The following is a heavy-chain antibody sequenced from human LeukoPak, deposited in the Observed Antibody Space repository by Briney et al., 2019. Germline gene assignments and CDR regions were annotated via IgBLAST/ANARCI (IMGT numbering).Heavy chain of an antibody. V-gene: IGHV4-59*01. CDR1: GGSISSYY. J-gene: IGHJ6*02. D-gene: IGHD3-9*01. CDR3: ARFLTGYYGDYYYYGMDV. Sequence: SETLSLTCTVSGGSISSYYWSWIRQPPGKGLEWIGYIYYSGSTNYNPSLKSRVTISVDTSKNQFSLRLSSVTAADTAVYYCARFLTGYYGDYYYYGMDVWGQGTTVTVSS. CDR2: IYYSGST.